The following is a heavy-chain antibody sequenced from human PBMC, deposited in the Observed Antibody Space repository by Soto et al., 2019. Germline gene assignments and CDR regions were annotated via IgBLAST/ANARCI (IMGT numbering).Heavy chain of an antibody. J-gene: IGHJ4*02. V-gene: IGHV4-31*03. CDR3: ARVGLGYGSGSYSTSYFDY. CDR2: IYYSGST. D-gene: IGHD3-10*01. Sequence: SETLSLTCTVSGGSISSGGYYWSWIRQHPGKGLEWIGYIYYSGSTYYNPSLKSRVTISVDTSKNQFSLKLSSVTAADTAVYYCARVGLGYGSGSYSTSYFDYWGQGTLVTVSS. CDR1: GGSISSGGYY.